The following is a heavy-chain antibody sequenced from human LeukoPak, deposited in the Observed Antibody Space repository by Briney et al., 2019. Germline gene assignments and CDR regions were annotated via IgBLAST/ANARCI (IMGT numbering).Heavy chain of an antibody. CDR3: AMTVTQEFDY. J-gene: IGHJ4*02. D-gene: IGHD4-17*01. CDR1: GFAFGSEA. CDR2: IYYSGST. Sequence: GSLRLSCAVSGFAFGSEAMSWVRQSPARGLEWIGSIYYSGSTYYNPSLKSRVTISVDTSKNQFSLKLSSVTAADTAVYYCAMTVTQEFDYWGQGTLVTVSS. V-gene: IGHV4-38-2*01.